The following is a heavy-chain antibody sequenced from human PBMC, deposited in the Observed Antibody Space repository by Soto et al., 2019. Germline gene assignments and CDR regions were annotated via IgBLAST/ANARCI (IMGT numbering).Heavy chain of an antibody. J-gene: IGHJ4*02. V-gene: IGHV3-30*18. CDR2: ISYDGNNK. CDR1: GFTFSAYG. CDR3: AKVDILTGYMGPGY. Sequence: GGSLRLSCAASGFTFSAYGMHWVRQAPGKGLEWVAVISYDGNNKYYADSVQGRFTISRDNSKNTLYLQMDSLRAEDTAVYYCAKVDILTGYMGPGYWGKGTLVTVS. D-gene: IGHD3-9*01.